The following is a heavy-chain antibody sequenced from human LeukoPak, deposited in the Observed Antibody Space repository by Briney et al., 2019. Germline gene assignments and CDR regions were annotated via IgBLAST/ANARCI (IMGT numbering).Heavy chain of an antibody. CDR2: INPITGRT. CDR1: GYTFTDYY. D-gene: IGHD1-26*01. J-gene: IGHJ4*02. CDR3: ARPSGVGATSYYFDQ. V-gene: IGHV1-46*01. Sequence: GASVKVSCKASGYTFTDYYMHWVRQAPGQGFEWMGIINPITGRTSYAQEFQGRVTMTRDTSTSTFYMALSSLRSEDTAVYYCARPSGVGATSYYFDQWGQGTLVTVSS.